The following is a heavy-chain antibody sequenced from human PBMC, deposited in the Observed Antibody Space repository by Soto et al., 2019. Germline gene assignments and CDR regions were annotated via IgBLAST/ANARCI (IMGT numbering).Heavy chain of an antibody. CDR1: GGSFSGYY. CDR3: ARLQYDFWSGYYFDF. Sequence: SETLSLTCAVYGGSFSGYYWSCIRQPPGKGLEWIGEINHSGSTNYNPSLKSRVTISVDTSKNQFSLKLSSVTAADTAVYYCARLQYDFWSGYYFDFWGQGTQVTVSS. V-gene: IGHV4-34*01. J-gene: IGHJ4*02. CDR2: INHSGST. D-gene: IGHD3-3*01.